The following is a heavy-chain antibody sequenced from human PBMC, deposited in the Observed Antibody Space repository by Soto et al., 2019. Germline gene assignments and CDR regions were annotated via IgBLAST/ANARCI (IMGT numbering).Heavy chain of an antibody. CDR3: ASSYCGGDCSVLYYYYGMDV. D-gene: IGHD2-21*02. V-gene: IGHV1-24*01. CDR1: GYSLTELS. Sequence: ASVKVSCKVSGYSLTELSMHWVRQAPGKGLEWMGGFDPEEGETIYAQKFQGRVTMTEDTSTNTAYMELSSLRSDDTAVYYCASSYCGGDCSVLYYYYGMDVWGQGTTVTVSS. J-gene: IGHJ6*02. CDR2: FDPEEGET.